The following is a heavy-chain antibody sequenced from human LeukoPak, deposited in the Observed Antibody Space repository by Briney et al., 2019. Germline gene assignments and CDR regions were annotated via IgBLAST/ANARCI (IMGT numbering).Heavy chain of an antibody. J-gene: IGHJ6*02. CDR3: ARERMSIQLWFGDYVMDV. D-gene: IGHD5-18*01. CDR1: GDSISSYY. Sequence: SETLSLACSVSGDSISSYYWTWIRQPAGKELEWIGRVHTSGSNYNPSLKSRVTMSVDTSKNQFSLKLSSVTAADTAMYYCARERMSIQLWFGDYVMDVWGQGTTVTVSS. V-gene: IGHV4-4*07. CDR2: VHTSGS.